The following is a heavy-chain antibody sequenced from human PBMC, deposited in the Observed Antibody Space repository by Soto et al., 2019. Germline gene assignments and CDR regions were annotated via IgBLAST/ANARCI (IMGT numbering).Heavy chain of an antibody. CDR3: AREDYYDSSPGNS. D-gene: IGHD3-22*01. Sequence: LRLSCAASGFKFDDYAMHWVRQAPGKGLEWVSGINFNSANTAYADSVKGRFTISRDNAKNTLYLQMNSLRAEDTAVYYCAREDYYDSSPGNSWGQGTLVTVSS. CDR2: INFNSANT. V-gene: IGHV3-9*01. J-gene: IGHJ4*02. CDR1: GFKFDDYA.